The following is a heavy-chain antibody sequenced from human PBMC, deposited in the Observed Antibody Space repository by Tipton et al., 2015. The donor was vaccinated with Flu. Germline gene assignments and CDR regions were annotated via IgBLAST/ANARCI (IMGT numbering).Heavy chain of an antibody. J-gene: IGHJ4*02. CDR2: IYYSGST. CDR3: ARSSRGWYRAMFD. Sequence: LRLSCTVSGGSISSYYWSWIRQPPGKGLEWIGYIYYSGSTNYNPSLKSRVTISVDTSKNQFSLILSSVTAADTAVYYCARSSRGWYRAMFDWGQGTLVTVSS. D-gene: IGHD6-19*01. CDR1: GGSISSYY. V-gene: IGHV4-59*01.